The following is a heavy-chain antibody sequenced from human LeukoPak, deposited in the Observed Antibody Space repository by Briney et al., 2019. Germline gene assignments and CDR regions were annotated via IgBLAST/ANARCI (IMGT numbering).Heavy chain of an antibody. J-gene: IGHJ3*02. Sequence: GGSLRLSCAASGFTFSSYGMHWVRQAPGKGLEWVAFIRYDGSNKYYADSVKGRFTISRDNSKNTLYLQMNSLRAEDTAVYYCAHHRGGTIRLGAFDIWGQGTMVTVSS. V-gene: IGHV3-30*02. CDR3: AHHRGGTIRLGAFDI. CDR2: IRYDGSNK. CDR1: GFTFSSYG. D-gene: IGHD3-3*01.